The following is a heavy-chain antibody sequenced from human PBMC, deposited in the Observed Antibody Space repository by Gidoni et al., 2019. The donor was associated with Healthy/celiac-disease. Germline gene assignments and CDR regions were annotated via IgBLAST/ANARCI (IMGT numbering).Heavy chain of an antibody. J-gene: IGHJ4*02. Sequence: QVQLVQSGAEVKKPAASVKVACKASGYTSTGSYMHWVRQDPGQGLEWMGWITPNSGGTNYAQKFQGRVTMTRDTSISTAYMELSRLRSDDTAVYYCAREEVGATLGTIDYWGQGTLVTVSS. CDR3: AREEVGATLGTIDY. CDR1: GYTSTGSY. D-gene: IGHD1-26*01. V-gene: IGHV1-2*02. CDR2: ITPNSGGT.